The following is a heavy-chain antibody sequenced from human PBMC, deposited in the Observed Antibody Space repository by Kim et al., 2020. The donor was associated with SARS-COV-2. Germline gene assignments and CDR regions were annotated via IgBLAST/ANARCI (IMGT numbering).Heavy chain of an antibody. Sequence: GGSLRLSCAASGFTFSSYAMSWVRQAPGKGLEWVSVIYSGGSSTYYADSVKGRFTISRDNSKNTLYLQMNSLRAEDTAVYYCAKSTAMGPYFDYWGQGTLVTVSS. CDR1: GFTFSSYA. J-gene: IGHJ4*02. CDR2: IYSGGSST. CDR3: AKSTAMGPYFDY. V-gene: IGHV3-23*03. D-gene: IGHD5-18*01.